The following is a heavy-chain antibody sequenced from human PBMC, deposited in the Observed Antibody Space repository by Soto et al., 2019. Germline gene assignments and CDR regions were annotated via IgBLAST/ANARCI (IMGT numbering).Heavy chain of an antibody. V-gene: IGHV3-23*01. Sequence: PGGSLRLSCAASGFTFRSYAMSWVRQAQGRGLEWVSSISDSGGITYYADSVKGRFTISRDNSKNTLYLQMNSLRAEDTAVYYCARVPMVRGVIQTKYGLDVWGQGTTVTVSS. CDR3: ARVPMVRGVIQTKYGLDV. D-gene: IGHD3-10*01. CDR2: ISDSGGIT. J-gene: IGHJ6*02. CDR1: GFTFRSYA.